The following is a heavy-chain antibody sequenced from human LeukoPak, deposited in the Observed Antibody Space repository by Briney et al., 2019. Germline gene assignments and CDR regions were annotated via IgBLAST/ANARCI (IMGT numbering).Heavy chain of an antibody. CDR3: ARGSRNYNNYEGADY. CDR1: GGAFSGYY. Sequence: SETLSLTCAVYGGAFSGYYWSWIRQPPGKGLEWIGEINHSGDTKYNPSHKSRVSMSVDVSKDQFSLKLTSLTAADTAVYYCARGSRNYNNYEGADYWGQGTLVTVSS. V-gene: IGHV4-34*01. J-gene: IGHJ4*02. D-gene: IGHD4-11*01. CDR2: INHSGDT.